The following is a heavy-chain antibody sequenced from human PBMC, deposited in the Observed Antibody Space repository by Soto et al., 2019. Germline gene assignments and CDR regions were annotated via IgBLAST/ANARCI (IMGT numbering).Heavy chain of an antibody. CDR2: ISSTTNYI. J-gene: IGHJ4*02. Sequence: GGSLRLSCAASWFTFTRYSMNWVRQAPGKGLEWVSSISSTTNYIYYGDSMKGRFTISRDNAKNSLYLEMNSLRAEDTAVYYCARESEDLTSNFDYWGQGTLVTVSS. V-gene: IGHV3-21*06. CDR3: ARESEDLTSNFDY. CDR1: WFTFTRYS.